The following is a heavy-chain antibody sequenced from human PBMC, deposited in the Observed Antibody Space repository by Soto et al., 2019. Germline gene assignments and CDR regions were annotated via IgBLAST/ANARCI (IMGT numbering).Heavy chain of an antibody. V-gene: IGHV1-2*02. CDR2: INPNSGGT. Sequence: QVPLVQSGAEVKKPGASVKVSCKASGYTFTGYYMHWVRQAPGQGLEWMGWINPNSGGTNYAQKFQGRVTMTRDTSISTAYMELSRLRSDDTAVYYCARRIAALGSNYYYYYGMDVWGQGTTVTVSS. CDR1: GYTFTGYY. J-gene: IGHJ6*02. CDR3: ARRIAALGSNYYYYYGMDV. D-gene: IGHD6-6*01.